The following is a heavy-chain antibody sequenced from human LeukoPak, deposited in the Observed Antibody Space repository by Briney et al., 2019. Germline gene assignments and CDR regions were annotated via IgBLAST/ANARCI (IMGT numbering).Heavy chain of an antibody. CDR3: AKDGLYYDGSEHVYYFDY. CDR2: IIYSGGAT. CDR1: GFTFSRSA. Sequence: PGGSLRLSCAASGFTFSRSAMTWVRQGPGTGLEFVTSIIYSGGATYYADSVKGRFTISRDNSKNTLYLQMNSLRAEDTALYYCAKDGLYYDGSEHVYYFDYWGQGTLFTVSS. D-gene: IGHD3-22*01. V-gene: IGHV3-23*01. J-gene: IGHJ4*02.